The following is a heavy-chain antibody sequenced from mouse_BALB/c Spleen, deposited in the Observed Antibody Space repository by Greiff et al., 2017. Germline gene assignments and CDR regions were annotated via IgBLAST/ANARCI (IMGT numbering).Heavy chain of an antibody. CDR2: IYPGNSDT. CDR1: GYTFTSYW. Sequence: EVQVVESGTVLARPGASVKMSCKASGYTFTSYWMHWVKQRPGQGLEWIGAIYPGNSDTSYNQKFKGKAKLTAVTSTSTAYMELSSLTNEDSAVYYCTRRGWLLLYFDVWGAGTTVTVSS. D-gene: IGHD2-3*01. V-gene: IGHV1-5*01. CDR3: TRRGWLLLYFDV. J-gene: IGHJ1*01.